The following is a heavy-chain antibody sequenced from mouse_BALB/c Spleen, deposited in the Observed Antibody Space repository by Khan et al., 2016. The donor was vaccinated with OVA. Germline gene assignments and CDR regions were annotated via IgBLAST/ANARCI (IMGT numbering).Heavy chain of an antibody. Sequence: VQLQQSGPELVKPGASVKVSCKASGYTFTDYYMKWMKQSPGKSLEWIGDINPNNGDTFYNQKFKGKATLTVDKSSNTAYTQLNSLSSEDSAVYYCARGLFDVWGAGTTVTVSS. J-gene: IGHJ1*01. CDR1: GYTFTDYY. V-gene: IGHV1-26*01. CDR2: INPNNGDT. CDR3: ARGLFDV.